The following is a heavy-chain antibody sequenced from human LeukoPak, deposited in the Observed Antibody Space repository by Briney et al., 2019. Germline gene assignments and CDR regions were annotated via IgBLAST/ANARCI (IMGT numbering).Heavy chain of an antibody. J-gene: IGHJ6*02. V-gene: IGHV4-34*01. CDR2: INHSEST. CDR3: ARGFLYSRLYYYGMDV. D-gene: IGHD2/OR15-2a*01. CDR1: GGSFSGYY. Sequence: SETLSLTCAVYGGSFSGYYWSWIRQPPGKGLEWIGEINHSESTNYNPSLKSRVTISVDTSKNQFPLKLSSVTAADTAVYYCARGFLYSRLYYYGMDVWGQGTTVTVSS.